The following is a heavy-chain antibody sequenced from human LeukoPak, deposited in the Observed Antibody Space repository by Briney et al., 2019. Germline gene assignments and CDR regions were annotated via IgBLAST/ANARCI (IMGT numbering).Heavy chain of an antibody. D-gene: IGHD6-13*01. CDR3: ATRPDIAAAGPGWLDP. V-gene: IGHV4-34*01. Sequence: SETLSLTCAVYGGSFSGYFWSWIRQPPGKGLEWIGEINHSGSTNYNSSLKSRVTISVDTSKNQLSLKLNSVTAADTAVYYCATRPDIAAAGPGWLDPWGQGTLVTVSS. CDR1: GGSFSGYF. CDR2: INHSGST. J-gene: IGHJ5*02.